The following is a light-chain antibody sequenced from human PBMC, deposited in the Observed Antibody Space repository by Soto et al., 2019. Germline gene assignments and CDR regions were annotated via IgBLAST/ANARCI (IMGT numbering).Light chain of an antibody. J-gene: IGLJ1*01. CDR3: SSYASSSPFV. CDR1: GSDVGGYKY. Sequence: QSALTQPASVSGSPGQSITISCTGTGSDVGGYKYVSWYQQLPGKAPKLMIYDVSYRPSGVSDRFSGSKSGNTASLIISGLQAEDAADYYCSSYASSSPFVFGTGTKLTV. CDR2: DVS. V-gene: IGLV2-14*01.